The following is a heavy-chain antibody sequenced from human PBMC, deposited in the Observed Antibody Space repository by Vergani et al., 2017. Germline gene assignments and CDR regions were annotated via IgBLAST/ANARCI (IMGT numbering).Heavy chain of an antibody. D-gene: IGHD4-17*01. CDR2: ISSSSSTI. CDR3: ARFPLTTVATGHTDYCYGMDV. Sequence: EVHLVESGGGLVQPGGSLRLSCAASGFTFSSYSMNWVRQAPGKGLEWVSYISSSSSTIYYADSVKGRFTISRDNAKNSLYLQMNSLRAEDTAVYYCARFPLTTVATGHTDYCYGMDVWGQGTTVTVSS. V-gene: IGHV3-48*01. J-gene: IGHJ6*02. CDR1: GFTFSSYS.